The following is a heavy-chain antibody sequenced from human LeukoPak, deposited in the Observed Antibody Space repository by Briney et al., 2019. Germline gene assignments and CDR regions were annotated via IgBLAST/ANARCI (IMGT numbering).Heavy chain of an antibody. CDR2: IKQDGSEK. V-gene: IGHV3-7*03. CDR3: ARAGSGGDCYKCESSDFDY. J-gene: IGHJ4*02. Sequence: PGGSLRLSCAASGFTFSSYWMSWVRQAPGKGLEWVANIKQDGSEKYYVDSVKGRFTNSRDNAKNSLYLQMNSLRAEDTAVYYCARAGSGGDCYKCESSDFDYWGQGTLVTVSS. CDR1: GFTFSSYW. D-gene: IGHD2-21*02.